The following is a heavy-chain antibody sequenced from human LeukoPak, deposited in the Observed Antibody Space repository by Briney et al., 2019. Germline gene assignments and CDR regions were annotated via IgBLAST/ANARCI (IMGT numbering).Heavy chain of an antibody. D-gene: IGHD4-17*01. J-gene: IGHJ4*02. CDR3: ARAGYGDYFGVAHDY. V-gene: IGHV1-2*02. Sequence: GASVKVSCKASGYTFTGYYIHWVRQAPGQGLEWMGWINPNSGGTNYAQKFQGRVTMTRDTSISTAYMELSRLRSDDTAVYYCARAGYGDYFGVAHDYWGQGTLVTVSS. CDR1: GYTFTGYY. CDR2: INPNSGGT.